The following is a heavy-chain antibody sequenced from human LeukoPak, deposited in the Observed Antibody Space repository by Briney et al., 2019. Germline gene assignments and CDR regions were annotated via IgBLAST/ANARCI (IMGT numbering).Heavy chain of an antibody. CDR2: INSDGSST. Sequence: GGSLRLSCAASGFTFSSYWMHWVRQAPGKGLVWVSRINSDGSSTSYADSVKGRFTISRDNAKNTLYLQMNSLRAEDTAVDYCARDPSSSWYYYYYMDVWGKGTTVTVSS. V-gene: IGHV3-74*01. CDR1: GFTFSSYW. CDR3: ARDPSSSWYYYYYMDV. J-gene: IGHJ6*03. D-gene: IGHD6-13*01.